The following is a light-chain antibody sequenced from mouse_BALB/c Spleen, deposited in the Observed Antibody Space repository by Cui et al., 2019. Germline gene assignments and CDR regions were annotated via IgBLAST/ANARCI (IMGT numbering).Light chain of an antibody. CDR1: QDINSY. CDR2: RAN. V-gene: IGKV14-111*01. Sequence: DIKMTQSPSSMYASLGERVTITCKASQDINSYLSWFQQKPGKSPKTLIYRANRLVDGVPSRCSGSGSGQDYSLTISSLEYEDMGIYYCLQYDEFPYTFGGGTKLEIK. CDR3: LQYDEFPYT. J-gene: IGKJ2*01.